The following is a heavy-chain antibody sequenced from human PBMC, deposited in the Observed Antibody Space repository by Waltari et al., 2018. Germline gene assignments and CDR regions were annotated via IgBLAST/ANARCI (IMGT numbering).Heavy chain of an antibody. D-gene: IGHD3-3*01. CDR1: GGTFSSYA. V-gene: IGHV1-69*09. CDR3: ARDPGYDFWSGVPYYYYGMDV. J-gene: IGHJ6*02. Sequence: QVQLVQSGAEVTKPGSSVKVSCKASGGTFSSYAISWVRLAPGQGLEWMGRIIPILGIANYAQKFQGRVTITADKSTSTAYMELSSLRSEDTAVYYCARDPGYDFWSGVPYYYYGMDVWGQGTTVTVSS. CDR2: IIPILGIA.